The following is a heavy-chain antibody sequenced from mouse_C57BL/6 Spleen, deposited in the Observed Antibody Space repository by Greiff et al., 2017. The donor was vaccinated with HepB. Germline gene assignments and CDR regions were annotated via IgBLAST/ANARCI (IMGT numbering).Heavy chain of an antibody. CDR3: ARIKKIVATYFDY. CDR1: GYTFTSYW. V-gene: IGHV1S81*02. J-gene: IGHJ2*01. CDR2: TNPTNGRT. D-gene: IGHD1-1*01. Sequence: VQLQQSGAELVKAGASVKMSCKASGYTFTSYWMHWVKQRLGQGLEWFAETNPTNGRTYYNEKSKSKATLTVDKSSSTAYMLLSGPTFEDSAVYYCARIKKIVATYFDYWGQGTTLIVSS.